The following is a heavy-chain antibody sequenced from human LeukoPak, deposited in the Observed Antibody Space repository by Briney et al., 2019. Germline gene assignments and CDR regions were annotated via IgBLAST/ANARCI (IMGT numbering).Heavy chain of an antibody. D-gene: IGHD1-26*01. J-gene: IGHJ4*02. V-gene: IGHV1-46*01. CDR3: AREGGSYSVPDY. Sequence: ASVKVSCKASGYTFTSYYMHWVRQAPGQGLEWMGIINPSGGSTSYAQKLQGRVTMTTDTSTSTAYMELRSLRSDDTAVYYCAREGGSYSVPDYWGQGTLVTVSS. CDR1: GYTFTSYY. CDR2: INPSGGST.